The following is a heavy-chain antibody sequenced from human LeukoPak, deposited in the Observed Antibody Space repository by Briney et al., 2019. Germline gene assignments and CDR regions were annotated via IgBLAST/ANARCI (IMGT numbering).Heavy chain of an antibody. D-gene: IGHD3-22*01. J-gene: IGHJ4*02. CDR1: GFTFSSYA. CDR2: IRYDGSNK. CDR3: ARDSYYDSSGYYFHYFDY. V-gene: IGHV3-30*02. Sequence: PGGSLRLSCAASGFTFSSYAMSWVRQAPGKGLEWVAFIRYDGSNKYYADSVKGRFTISRDNSKNTLYLQMNSLRAEDTAVYYCARDSYYDSSGYYFHYFDYWGQGTLVTVSS.